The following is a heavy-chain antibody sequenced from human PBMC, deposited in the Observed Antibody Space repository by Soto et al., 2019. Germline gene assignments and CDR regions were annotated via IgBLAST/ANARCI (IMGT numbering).Heavy chain of an antibody. CDR3: ARFIPGTGSDY. Sequence: QVQLQESGPGLVTPSQTLSLTCTVSGGSISSGAYYWSWIRQHPGKGLEWIGYIYYRGSTYYNPSLKSRVTISVDTSKNQFSLKLSSVTAADTVVYYCARFIPGTGSDYWGQGTLVTVSS. CDR2: IYYRGST. J-gene: IGHJ4*02. CDR1: GGSISSGAYY. V-gene: IGHV4-31*03. D-gene: IGHD1-20*01.